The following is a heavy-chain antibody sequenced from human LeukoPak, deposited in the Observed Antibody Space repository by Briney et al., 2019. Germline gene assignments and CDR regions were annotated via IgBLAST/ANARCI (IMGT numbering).Heavy chain of an antibody. CDR3: ARGNYGEDY. CDR2: ISSSSSTI. CDR1: GFTFSNYN. Sequence: GGSLRLSCAASGFTFSNYNMNWVRQAPGKGLEWVSYISSSSSTIYYADSVKGRFTISRDNARNSLYLQMNSLRVEDTAVYYCARGNYGEDYWGQGALVTVTS. V-gene: IGHV3-48*04. J-gene: IGHJ4*02. D-gene: IGHD4-17*01.